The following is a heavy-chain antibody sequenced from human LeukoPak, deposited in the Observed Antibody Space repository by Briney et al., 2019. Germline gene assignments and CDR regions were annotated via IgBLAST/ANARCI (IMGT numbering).Heavy chain of an antibody. CDR2: MYYRGST. J-gene: IGHJ4*02. D-gene: IGHD2-21*01. CDR1: GGSFSGYY. CDR3: ARQGVDIVVVEY. Sequence: SETLSLTCAVYGGSFSGYYWGWIRQPPGKGLEWIGSMYYRGSTYYNPSLKSRVTISVDTSENQLSLKLSSVTAADTAVYYCARQGVDIVVVEYWGQGTLLTVSS. V-gene: IGHV4-39*01.